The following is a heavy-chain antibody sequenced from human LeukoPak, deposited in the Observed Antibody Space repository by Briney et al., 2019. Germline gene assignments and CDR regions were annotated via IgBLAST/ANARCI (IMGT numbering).Heavy chain of an antibody. Sequence: ASVKVSCKASGYSFTSYGINWLRQAPGQGPEWMGWINPNSGVTNYAQKFQGRVTMTRDTSITTAYMELSRLTSDDTAVYYCARDEFESTNYHFDYWGQGTLVTVSS. J-gene: IGHJ4*02. CDR1: GYSFTSYG. CDR2: INPNSGVT. D-gene: IGHD1-7*01. V-gene: IGHV1-2*02. CDR3: ARDEFESTNYHFDY.